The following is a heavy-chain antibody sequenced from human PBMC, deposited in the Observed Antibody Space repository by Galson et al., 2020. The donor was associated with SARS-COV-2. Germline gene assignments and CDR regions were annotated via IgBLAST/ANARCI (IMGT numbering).Heavy chain of an antibody. CDR1: GYTFTSYG. J-gene: IGHJ4*02. CDR2: ISAYNGNT. D-gene: IGHD2-8*01. V-gene: IGHV1-18*04. CDR3: ARERQNPYCTNGVCYDYYFDY. Sequence: ASVKVSCKASGYTFTSYGISWVRQAPGQGLEWMGWISAYNGNTNYAQKLQGRVTMTTDTSTSTAYMELRSLRSDDTAVYYCARERQNPYCTNGVCYDYYFDYWGQGTLVTVSS.